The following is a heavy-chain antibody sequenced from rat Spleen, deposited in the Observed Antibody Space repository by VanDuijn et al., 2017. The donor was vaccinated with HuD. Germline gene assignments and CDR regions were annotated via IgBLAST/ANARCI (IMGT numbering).Heavy chain of an antibody. CDR2: ITHTGGST. D-gene: IGHD1-7*01. CDR3: TRDLYYGYDY. J-gene: IGHJ2*01. Sequence: EVQLVESGGGLVQPGRSLKLSCVASGFTFNNYWMTWIRQAPGKGLEWIASITHTGGSTYYPDSVKGRFTISRDNAKNTLYLQINSLRSEDTATYYCTRDLYYGYDYWGQGVMVTVSS. V-gene: IGHV5-31*01. CDR1: GFTFNNYW.